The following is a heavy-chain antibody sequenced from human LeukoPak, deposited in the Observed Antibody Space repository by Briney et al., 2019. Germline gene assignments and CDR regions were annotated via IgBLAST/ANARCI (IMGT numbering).Heavy chain of an antibody. CDR1: GYTFTNYG. CDR2: INPNSGGT. V-gene: IGHV1-2*02. Sequence: ASVKVSCKASGYTFTNYGISWVRQAPGQGLEWMGWINPNSGGTNCAQKFQDRVTMTRDTSISTAYMELSSLRADDTAVYYCARDRWGVNYYQYMDVWGKGTTVTVSS. CDR3: ARDRWGVNYYQYMDV. D-gene: IGHD3-10*01. J-gene: IGHJ6*03.